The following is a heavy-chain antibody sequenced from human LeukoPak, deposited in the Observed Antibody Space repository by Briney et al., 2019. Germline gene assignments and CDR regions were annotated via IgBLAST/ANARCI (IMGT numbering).Heavy chain of an antibody. V-gene: IGHV4-30-4*01. Sequence: WQTLCLTCTVSGGSISSGDYYWSCIRQPPGKGLEWIGYIYYSGSTYYNPSLKSRVTISVDMSKNQFSLTLSSVTAADTAVYYCARGYGSGSYFLDYWGEGTLATVSS. J-gene: IGHJ4*02. CDR1: GGSISSGDYY. CDR3: ARGYGSGSYFLDY. CDR2: IYYSGST. D-gene: IGHD3-10*01.